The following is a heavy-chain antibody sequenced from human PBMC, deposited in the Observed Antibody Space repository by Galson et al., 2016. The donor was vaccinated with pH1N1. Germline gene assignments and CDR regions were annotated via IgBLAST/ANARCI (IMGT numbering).Heavy chain of an antibody. J-gene: IGHJ4*02. Sequence: SLRLSCAASGFTFSTYSFNWVRQAPGKGLEWISYISGTSNTIYYAASVKGRFTISRDNAKNSLSLQTNSLGHDDTAVYYCARALLYSNFVSEYWGLGTLVTVSS. CDR1: GFTFSTYS. CDR3: ARALLYSNFVSEY. V-gene: IGHV3-48*02. CDR2: ISGTSNTI. D-gene: IGHD4-11*01.